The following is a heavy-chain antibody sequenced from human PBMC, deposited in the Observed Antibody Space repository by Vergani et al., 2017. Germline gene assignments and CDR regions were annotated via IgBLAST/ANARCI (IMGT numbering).Heavy chain of an antibody. CDR1: GFTFSNYA. V-gene: IGHV3-30*04. CDR3: ARDGVVRFLESFYFDF. Sequence: QVQLVESGRGVVQSGRSLRLSCAASGFTFSNYAMHWVRQAPGKGLEWVAVISFDGSNKYYADSVKGRFIISRDNPKNTLYLQMHSLRAEDTAVYYCARDGVVRFLESFYFDFWGQGTLVTVSS. J-gene: IGHJ4*02. CDR2: ISFDGSNK. D-gene: IGHD3-3*01.